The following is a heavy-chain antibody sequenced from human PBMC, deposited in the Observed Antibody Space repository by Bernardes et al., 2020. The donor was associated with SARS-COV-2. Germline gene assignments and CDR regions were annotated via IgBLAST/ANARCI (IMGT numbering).Heavy chain of an antibody. CDR1: GGSIFSYY. V-gene: IGHV4-59*08. J-gene: IGHJ4*02. CDR3: ARHLGATKFDY. Sequence: SESLSLTCTVSGGSIFSYYWSWIRQPPGMRLEWIGYIYYSGSTNYNPSLKSRVTMSVDTSKNQFSLKLSSVSAADTAMYYCARHLGATKFDYWGQGALVTVSS. D-gene: IGHD1-26*01. CDR2: IYYSGST.